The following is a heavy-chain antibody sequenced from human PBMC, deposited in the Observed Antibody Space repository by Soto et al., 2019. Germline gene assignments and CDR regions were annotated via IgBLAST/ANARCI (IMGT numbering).Heavy chain of an antibody. CDR1: GYSFTSYW. CDR2: IYPGDSDP. D-gene: IGHD1-26*01. V-gene: IGHV5-51*01. CDR3: ARHGGSIGGPRRLDD. Sequence: GESLKISCKGSGYSFTSYWIGWVRQMPGKGLEWMGIIYPGDSDPRYSPSFQGQVTISADKSISTADRQWSSLKASDTAMYYCARHGGSIGGPRRLDDWGQGTLVTVSS. J-gene: IGHJ4*02.